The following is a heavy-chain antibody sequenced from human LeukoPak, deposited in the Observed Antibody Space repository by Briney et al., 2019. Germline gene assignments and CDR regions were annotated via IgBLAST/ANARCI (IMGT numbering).Heavy chain of an antibody. Sequence: TPSETLSLTCTVSGSSISSSSYYWGWIRQPPGKGLEWIGSIYYRGSTYYNPSLKSRVTISVDTSKNQFSLKLSSVTAADTAVYYCARHVRGHSRSGYDRQPGAYYYYYYMDVWGKGTTVTISS. CDR2: IYYRGST. CDR1: GSSISSSSYY. D-gene: IGHD5-12*01. CDR3: ARHVRGHSRSGYDRQPGAYYYYYYMDV. V-gene: IGHV4-39*01. J-gene: IGHJ6*03.